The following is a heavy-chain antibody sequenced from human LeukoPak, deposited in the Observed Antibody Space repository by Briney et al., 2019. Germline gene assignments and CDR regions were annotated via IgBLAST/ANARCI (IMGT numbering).Heavy chain of an antibody. V-gene: IGHV3-43*02. J-gene: IGHJ4*02. CDR1: GFSFGDYG. CDR2: ISGDGSSR. D-gene: IGHD3-10*01. Sequence: GGSLRLSCAASGFSFGDYGMHWVRQAPGKGLDWVSLISGDGSSRYYTDSVKGRFTISRDDSKNSLYLQMNRLRTEDTALYYCAKDTVAYVSGTSYIGNYFDYWGQGALVTVSS. CDR3: AKDTVAYVSGTSYIGNYFDY.